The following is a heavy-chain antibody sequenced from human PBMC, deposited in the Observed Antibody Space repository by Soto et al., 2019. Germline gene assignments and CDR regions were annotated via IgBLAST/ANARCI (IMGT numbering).Heavy chain of an antibody. D-gene: IGHD3-3*01. Sequence: PSETLSLTCTVSGGSISSSSYYWGWIRQPPGKGLEWIGSIYYSGSTYYNPSLKSRVTISVDTSKNQFSLKLSSVTAADTAVYYCARRPVRDFWSGYYSDYYGMDVWGQGTTVT. V-gene: IGHV4-39*01. CDR2: IYYSGST. CDR1: GGSISSSSYY. CDR3: ARRPVRDFWSGYYSDYYGMDV. J-gene: IGHJ6*02.